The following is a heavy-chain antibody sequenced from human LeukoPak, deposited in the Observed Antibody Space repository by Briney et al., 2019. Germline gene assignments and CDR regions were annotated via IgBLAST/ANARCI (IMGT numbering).Heavy chain of an antibody. V-gene: IGHV1-2*02. CDR2: INPNSGGT. Sequence: ASVKVSCKASGYTFTSYDINWVRQAPGQGLEWMGWINPNSGGTNYAQKFQGRVTMTRDTSISTAYMELSRLRSDDTAVYYCARASSGSYYLWDYWGQGTLVTVSS. CDR3: ARASSGSYYLWDY. J-gene: IGHJ4*02. CDR1: GYTFTSYD. D-gene: IGHD1-26*01.